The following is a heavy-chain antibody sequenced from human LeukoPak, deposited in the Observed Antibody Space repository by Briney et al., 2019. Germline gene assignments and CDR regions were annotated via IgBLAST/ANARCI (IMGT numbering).Heavy chain of an antibody. CDR2: IKQDGSEK. Sequence: GGSLRLSCAAPGFTFSSFWMSWVRQAPGKGLEWVANIKQDGSEKNYVDSVKGRFTISRDNTKNSLYLQMNSLGAEDTAVYYCARCPAVVGLYGLDVWGQGTTVTVSS. V-gene: IGHV3-7*01. CDR3: ARCPAVVGLYGLDV. D-gene: IGHD6-19*01. CDR1: GFTFSSFW. J-gene: IGHJ6*02.